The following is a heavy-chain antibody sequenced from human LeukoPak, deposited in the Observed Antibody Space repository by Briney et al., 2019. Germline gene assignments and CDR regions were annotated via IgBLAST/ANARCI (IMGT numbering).Heavy chain of an antibody. J-gene: IGHJ4*02. Sequence: GGSLRLSCAASGFTFSSYEMNWVRQAPGKGLEWVSYISSSGSTIYYADSVKGRFTISRDNAKNSLYLQMNSLRAEDTAVYYCARVTDTAMVWGFYYFDYWGQGTLVTVSS. CDR1: GFTFSSYE. V-gene: IGHV3-48*03. D-gene: IGHD5-18*01. CDR2: ISSSGSTI. CDR3: ARVTDTAMVWGFYYFDY.